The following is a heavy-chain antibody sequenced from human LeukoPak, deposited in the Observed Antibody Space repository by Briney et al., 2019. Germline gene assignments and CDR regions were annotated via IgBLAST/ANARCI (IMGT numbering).Heavy chain of an antibody. CDR3: AIGRGGQQLVDY. V-gene: IGHV5-51*01. D-gene: IGHD6-13*01. J-gene: IGHJ4*02. CDR2: IYPDDSDT. CDR1: EYSFPNYC. Sequence: LGESLKISCKHSEYSFPNYCIGWVRQMPGKGLEWMGIIYPDDSDTRYSPSFQGQVTISADKSISTAYLQWSSLKASDTAMYYCAIGRGGQQLVDYWGQGTLVTVSS.